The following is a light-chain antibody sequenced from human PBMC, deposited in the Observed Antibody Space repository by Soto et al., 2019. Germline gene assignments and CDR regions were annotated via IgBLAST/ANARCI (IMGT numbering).Light chain of an antibody. CDR2: TAS. Sequence: AIRMTQTPPSLSASTGDRFTIIFQASQGISSYLDWYQQKPGKAPKLLIYTASTLRCGAPSRSSGTGSAPEFTLTINCLQSEDFGTYYCQQFNIYPPTFGGGTNVDIK. CDR3: QQFNIYPPT. V-gene: IGKV1-8*01. J-gene: IGKJ4*01. CDR1: QGISSY.